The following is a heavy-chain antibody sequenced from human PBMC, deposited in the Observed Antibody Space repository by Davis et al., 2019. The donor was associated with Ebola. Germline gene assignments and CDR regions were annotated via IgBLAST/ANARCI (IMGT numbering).Heavy chain of an antibody. CDR3: ARDARIAAAGTVSPDAFDI. Sequence: PGGSLRLSCAASGFTFSSYGMHWVRQAPGKGLEWVAVISYDGSNKYYADSVKGRFTISRDNAKNSLYLQMNSLRAEDTAVYYCARDARIAAAGTVSPDAFDIWGQGTMVTVSS. CDR1: GFTFSSYG. D-gene: IGHD6-13*01. V-gene: IGHV3-30*03. CDR2: ISYDGSNK. J-gene: IGHJ3*02.